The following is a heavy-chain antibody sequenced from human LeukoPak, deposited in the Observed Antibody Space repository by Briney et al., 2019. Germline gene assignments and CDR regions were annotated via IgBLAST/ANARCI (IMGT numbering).Heavy chain of an antibody. CDR1: GFTFSSYG. V-gene: IGHV3-33*01. CDR3: AREVITDGSDY. J-gene: IGHJ4*02. Sequence: GGSLRLSCAASGFTFSSYGMHWVRQAPGKGLEWVAVIWYDGSNKYYADSVKGRFTISRDNSKNTLYLQMNSLRAEDTAVYYCAREVITDGSDYWGQGTLVTVSS. D-gene: IGHD1-14*01. CDR2: IWYDGSNK.